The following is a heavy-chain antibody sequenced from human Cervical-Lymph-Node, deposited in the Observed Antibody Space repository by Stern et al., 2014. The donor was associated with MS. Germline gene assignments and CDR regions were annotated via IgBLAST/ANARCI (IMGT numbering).Heavy chain of an antibody. V-gene: IGHV1-46*01. Sequence: QLVQSGAEVKKPGASVKVSCKASGYTFSTYYMHWVRQAPGQGLEWMGIINPSGGSTTFAQKFQGRVTMTRDTSTSTVYMELSSLRSEDTAVYYCAREEAGHRLGMMDVWGQGTTVTVSS. CDR2: INPSGGST. CDR1: GYTFSTYY. D-gene: IGHD6-19*01. CDR3: AREEAGHRLGMMDV. J-gene: IGHJ6*02.